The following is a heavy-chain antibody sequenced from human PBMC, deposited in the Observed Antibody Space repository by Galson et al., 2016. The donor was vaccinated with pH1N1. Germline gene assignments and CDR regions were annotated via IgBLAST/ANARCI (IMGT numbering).Heavy chain of an antibody. CDR3: ARGSGSPDSYYYYGMDV. J-gene: IGHJ6*02. Sequence: QSGAEVKKPGKSLKISCKGSGYSFTNYWIGWVRQMPGKGLEWMGIIYPSDSDTRYSPSFQGQVTISADKSISTASLQWSSLKASDTAIYYCARGSGSPDSYYYYGMDVWGQGTTVTVSS. CDR1: GYSFTNYW. CDR2: IYPSDSDT. V-gene: IGHV5-51*01. D-gene: IGHD3-10*01.